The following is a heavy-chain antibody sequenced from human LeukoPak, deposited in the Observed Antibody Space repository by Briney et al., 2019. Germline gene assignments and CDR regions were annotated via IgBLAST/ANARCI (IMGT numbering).Heavy chain of an antibody. CDR2: ISGSGGST. J-gene: IGHJ4*02. CDR1: GFTFSSYA. D-gene: IGHD3-10*01. Sequence: PGGSLRLSCAASGFTFSSYAMSWVRQAPGKGLEWVSAISGSGGSTYYADSVKGRFTIARDNSKNTLYLQMNSLRAEDTAVYYCAITQYGSGSYSDYWGQGTLVTVSP. V-gene: IGHV3-23*01. CDR3: AITQYGSGSYSDY.